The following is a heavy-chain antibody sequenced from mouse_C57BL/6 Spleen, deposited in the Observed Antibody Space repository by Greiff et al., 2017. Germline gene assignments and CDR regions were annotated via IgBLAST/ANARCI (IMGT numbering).Heavy chain of an antibody. CDR1: GYSITSGYY. CDR3: AREGVTPYYYAMDY. CDR2: ISYDGSN. D-gene: IGHD2-2*01. J-gene: IGHJ4*01. V-gene: IGHV3-6*01. Sequence: ESGPGLVKPSQSLSLTCSVTGYSITSGYYWNWIRQFPGNKLEWMGYISYDGSNNYNPSLKNRISITRDTSKNQFFLKLNSVTTEDTATYYCAREGVTPYYYAMDYWGQGTSVTVSS.